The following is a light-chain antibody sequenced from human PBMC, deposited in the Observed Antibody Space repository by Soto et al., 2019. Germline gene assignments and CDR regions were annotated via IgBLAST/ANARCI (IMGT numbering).Light chain of an antibody. V-gene: IGKV3-20*01. CDR2: GAS. CDR3: QQYGSPGT. J-gene: IGKJ1*01. CDR1: QSVSSSY. Sequence: DSVLTQSQSTLSFSPGSRSTLACMASQSVSSSYLARYQQKPGQAPSPLIYGASTRATRIPDRFSVSGSGTDLTLPIRRMASEDFAVDDCQQYGSPGTFCQGTKVDIK.